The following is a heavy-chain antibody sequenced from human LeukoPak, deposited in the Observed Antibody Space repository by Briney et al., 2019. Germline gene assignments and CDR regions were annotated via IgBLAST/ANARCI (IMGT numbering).Heavy chain of an antibody. D-gene: IGHD4-23*01. V-gene: IGHV1-69*04. CDR2: IIPILGIA. CDR3: ARDDYGGNFFPEYYFDY. J-gene: IGHJ4*02. CDR1: GGTFSSYA. Sequence: SVKVSCKASGGTFSSYAISWVRQAPGQGLEWMGRIIPILGIANYAQKFQGRVTITADKSTSTAYMELSSLRSEDTAVYYCARDDYGGNFFPEYYFDYWGQGTLVTVPS.